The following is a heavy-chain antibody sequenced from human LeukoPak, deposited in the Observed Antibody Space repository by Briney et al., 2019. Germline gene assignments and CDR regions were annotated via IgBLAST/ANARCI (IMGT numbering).Heavy chain of an antibody. CDR2: ISNSGSTI. Sequence: GGSLRLSCAASGFTFSSYEMHWVRQAPGKGLEWVSYISNSGSTIYYADSVKGRFTISRDNAKNSLYLQMNSLRAGDTAVYYCARDSGGSSPFDYWGQGTLVTVSS. J-gene: IGHJ4*02. CDR1: GFTFSSYE. V-gene: IGHV3-48*03. D-gene: IGHD2-15*01. CDR3: ARDSGGSSPFDY.